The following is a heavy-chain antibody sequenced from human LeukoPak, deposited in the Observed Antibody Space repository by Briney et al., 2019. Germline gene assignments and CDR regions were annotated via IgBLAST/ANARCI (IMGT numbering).Heavy chain of an antibody. Sequence: PGGSLRLSCAASGFTVAIHWVRQAPGKGLEYVSAISSDGYSTFYANSVKGRLTISRDNSKSTLYLQMGSLRAEDMAVYYCARVQNMGTYDYWGQGTLVTVSS. CDR3: ARVQNMGTYDY. CDR2: ISSDGYST. CDR1: GFTVA. J-gene: IGHJ4*02. V-gene: IGHV3-64*01.